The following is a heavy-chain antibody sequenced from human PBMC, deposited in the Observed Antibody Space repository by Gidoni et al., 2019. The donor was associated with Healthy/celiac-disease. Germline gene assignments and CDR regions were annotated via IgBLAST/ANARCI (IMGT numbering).Heavy chain of an antibody. CDR2: ISSLSNYI. CDR3: ARDYDILTGYYSSFDY. CDR1: GVTFSSYS. Sequence: EVHLVESGGGLVKPGGSPRLPCADSGVTFSSYSMNWVRQAPGKGLEGVSSISSLSNYIYYADSVQGRFTISRDNAKHSLYLQLNSLRAEDTAVYYCARDYDILTGYYSSFDYWGQGTLVTVSS. D-gene: IGHD3-9*01. V-gene: IGHV3-21*01. J-gene: IGHJ4*02.